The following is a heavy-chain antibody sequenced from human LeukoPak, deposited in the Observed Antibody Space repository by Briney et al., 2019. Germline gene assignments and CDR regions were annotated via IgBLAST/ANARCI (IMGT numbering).Heavy chain of an antibody. V-gene: IGHV3-7*01. J-gene: IGHJ3*02. D-gene: IGHD6-19*01. CDR3: ARARGWYRAFDAFDI. Sequence: GGSLRLSCAASGFTFSSYWMSWVRQAPGKGLEWVANIKQDGSEKYYVDSVKGRFTISRDNAKNSLYLQMNSLRAEDTAVYYCARARGWYRAFDAFDIWGQGTMVTVSS. CDR2: IKQDGSEK. CDR1: GFTFSSYW.